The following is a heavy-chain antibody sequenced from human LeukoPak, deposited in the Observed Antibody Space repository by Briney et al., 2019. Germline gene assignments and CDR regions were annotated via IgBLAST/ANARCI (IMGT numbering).Heavy chain of an antibody. D-gene: IGHD6-19*01. V-gene: IGHV3-7*01. CDR1: GFTFNNHW. J-gene: IGHJ4*02. CDR2: IKEDGSKT. Sequence: GGSLRPSCAASGFTFNNHWMNWVRQAPGKGPEWVANIKEDGSKTFYVDSVKGRFTISRDNATNSLYLQMNSLRVEDSAVYYCATRGVAVPRTEFDNWGQGTLVTVSS. CDR3: ATRGVAVPRTEFDN.